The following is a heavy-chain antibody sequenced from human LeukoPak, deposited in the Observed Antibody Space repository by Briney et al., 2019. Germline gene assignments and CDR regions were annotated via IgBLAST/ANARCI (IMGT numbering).Heavy chain of an antibody. Sequence: SETLSLTCAVYGGSFRGYYWSWIRQPPGKGLEWIGEINHSGSTNYNPSLKSRVTISVDTSKNQFSLKLSSVTAADTAVYYCARRAHILTGYYSVYYFDYWGQGTLVTVSS. V-gene: IGHV4-34*01. D-gene: IGHD3-9*01. J-gene: IGHJ4*02. CDR3: ARRAHILTGYYSVYYFDY. CDR2: INHSGST. CDR1: GGSFRGYY.